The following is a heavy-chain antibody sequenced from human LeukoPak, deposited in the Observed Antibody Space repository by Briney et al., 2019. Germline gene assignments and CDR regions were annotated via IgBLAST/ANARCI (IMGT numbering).Heavy chain of an antibody. CDR3: AKGGRGATTHFDY. V-gene: IGHV3-30*04. CDR2: ISFDGNHK. Sequence: PGGSLRLSCAASGFTFSSYAMHWVRQAPGKGLEWVAIISFDGNHKYLTDSVKGRFTISRDNSKNTLYLQMNSLRAEDTAVYYCAKGGRGATTHFDYWGQGTLVTVSS. CDR1: GFTFSSYA. D-gene: IGHD5-24*01. J-gene: IGHJ4*02.